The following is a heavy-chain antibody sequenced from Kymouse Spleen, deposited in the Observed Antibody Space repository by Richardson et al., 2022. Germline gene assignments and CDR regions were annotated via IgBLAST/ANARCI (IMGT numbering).Heavy chain of an antibody. D-gene: IGHD2-8*01. V-gene: IGHV3-21*03. CDR2: ISSSSSYI. CDR1: GFTFSSYS. CDR3: ARDIVLMVPDYYYGMDV. Sequence: EVQLVESGGGLVKPGGSLRLSCAASGFTFSSYSMNWVRQAPGKGLEWVSSISSSSSYIYYADSVKGRFTISRDNAKNSLYLQMNSLRAEDTAVYYCARDIVLMVPDYYYGMDVWGQGTTVTVSS. J-gene: IGHJ6*02.